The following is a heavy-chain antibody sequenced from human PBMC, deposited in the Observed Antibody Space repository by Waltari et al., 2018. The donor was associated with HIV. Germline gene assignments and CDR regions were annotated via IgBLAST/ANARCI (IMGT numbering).Heavy chain of an antibody. D-gene: IGHD3-9*01. J-gene: IGHJ4*02. CDR1: GLTFWTYC. CDR2: SKVRASDT. V-gene: IGHV3-74*01. CDR3: TSLTTRGDYYDL. Sequence: EVQLVETGGRSVHPGESLRLSCVASGLTFWTYCVHWVRQSPGKGLEWGSLSKVRASDTIDADYGKGRFTISRDDTRNTVYLQMTSLRAEDTALYYCTSLTTRGDYYDLWGQGTLVTVSS.